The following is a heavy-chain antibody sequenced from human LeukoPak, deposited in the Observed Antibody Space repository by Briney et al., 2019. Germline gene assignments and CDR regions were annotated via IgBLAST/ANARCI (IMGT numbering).Heavy chain of an antibody. CDR3: TTYYYDSSGRQYYFDY. CDR1: GFTFDDYA. CDR2: IRWNSGSI. J-gene: IGHJ4*02. D-gene: IGHD3-22*01. Sequence: GRSLRLSCAASGFTFDDYAMHWVRQAPGKGLEWVSGIRWNSGSIGYADSVKGRFTISRDNSKNTLYLQMNSLRAEDTAVYYCTTYYYDSSGRQYYFDYWGQGTLVTVSS. V-gene: IGHV3-9*01.